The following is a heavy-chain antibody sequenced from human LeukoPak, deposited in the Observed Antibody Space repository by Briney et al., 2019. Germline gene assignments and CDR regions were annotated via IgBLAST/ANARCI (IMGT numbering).Heavy chain of an antibody. V-gene: IGHV3-13*01. Sequence: GGSLRLSCAASGFTFSSYDMHWVRQATGKGLEWVSAIGTAGDTYYPGSVKGRFTISRENAKNSLYLQMNSLRAGDTAVYYCARSSMTTVTKEDAFDIWGQGTMVIVSS. CDR2: IGTAGDT. D-gene: IGHD4-17*01. CDR1: GFTFSSYD. J-gene: IGHJ3*02. CDR3: ARSSMTTVTKEDAFDI.